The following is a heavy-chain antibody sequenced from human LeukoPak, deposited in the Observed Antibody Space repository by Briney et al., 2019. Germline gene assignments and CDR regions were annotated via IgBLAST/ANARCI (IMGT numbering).Heavy chain of an antibody. CDR3: AKSGGSGTYPNWFDS. Sequence: GGSLRFSCAASVFTFSNSAMNWVRQAPGKGLEWVSTISSGGAGTYYADSVKGRFSISRDNSKNTLYLQMNSLRAEDTAVYYCAKSGGSGTYPNWFDSWGQGTLVTVSS. D-gene: IGHD3-10*01. V-gene: IGHV3-23*01. J-gene: IGHJ5*01. CDR1: VFTFSNSA. CDR2: ISSGGAGT.